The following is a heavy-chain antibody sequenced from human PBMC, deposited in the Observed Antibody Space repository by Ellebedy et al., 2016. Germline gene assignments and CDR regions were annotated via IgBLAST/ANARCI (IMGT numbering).Heavy chain of an antibody. CDR3: ARGSYYSPTDNWFDP. CDR2: ISAYNGNT. V-gene: IGHV1-18*01. D-gene: IGHD4-11*01. J-gene: IGHJ5*02. Sequence: ASVKVSXXASGYTFTSYGISWVRQAPGQGLEWMGWISAYNGNTNYAQKLQGRVTMTTDTSTSTAYMELRSLRSDDTAVYYCARGSYYSPTDNWFDPWGQGTLVTVSS. CDR1: GYTFTSYG.